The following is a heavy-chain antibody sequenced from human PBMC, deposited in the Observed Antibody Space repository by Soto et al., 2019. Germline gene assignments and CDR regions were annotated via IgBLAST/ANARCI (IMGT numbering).Heavy chain of an antibody. V-gene: IGHV3-23*01. D-gene: IGHD2-2*01. CDR1: GFTFSSYA. CDR2: ISGSGGST. J-gene: IGHJ5*02. Sequence: GGSLRLSCAASGFTFSSYAMSWVRQAPGKGLEWVSTISGSGGSTYYADSGKGRFTISRDNSKNPVYLQMNSLRAEDTSVYYCAKPGYCSSTGCPRFDPWGQGTLVTVSS. CDR3: AKPGYCSSTGCPRFDP.